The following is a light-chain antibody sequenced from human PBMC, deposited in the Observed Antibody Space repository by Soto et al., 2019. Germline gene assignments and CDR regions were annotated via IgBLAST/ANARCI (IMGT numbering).Light chain of an antibody. V-gene: IGKV1-5*03. CDR2: KAS. CDR1: QSISSW. Sequence: DIQMTHSPSTLSASVGDRVTITCRASQSISSWLAWYQQKAGKAPKLLIYKASSLESGVPSRFSGSGSGTEFTLTISSLQPDDFATYYCQQYNSYPWTFGQGTKVEIK. J-gene: IGKJ1*01. CDR3: QQYNSYPWT.